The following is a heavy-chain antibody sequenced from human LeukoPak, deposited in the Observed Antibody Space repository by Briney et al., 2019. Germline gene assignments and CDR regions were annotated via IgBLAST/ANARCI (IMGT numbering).Heavy chain of an antibody. CDR1: GGTFSTYT. CDR3: ARDRPFSSPDAFDI. J-gene: IGHJ3*02. CDR2: IIPIFGTA. Sequence: SVKVSCKASGGTFSTYTISWLRQAPGQGLEWMGGIIPIFGTANSAQKFQGRVTITTDESTSTAYMELSSLRYEDTAVYYCARDRPFSSPDAFDIWGQGTMVTVSS. D-gene: IGHD6-6*01. V-gene: IGHV1-69*05.